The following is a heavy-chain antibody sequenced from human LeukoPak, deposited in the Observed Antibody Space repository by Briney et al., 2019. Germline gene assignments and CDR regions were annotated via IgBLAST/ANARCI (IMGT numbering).Heavy chain of an antibody. CDR2: INPSGGST. D-gene: IGHD6-13*01. CDR1: GYTFTSYY. J-gene: IGHJ4*02. CDR3: ARTGGSSWYDY. Sequence: ASVKVSCKASGYTFTSYYMHWVRQAPGQGLEWIGIINPSGGSTGYAQKFQGRVTMTRDTSTSTVYMELSSLRSEDTAVYYCARTGGSSWYDYWGQGTLVTVSS. V-gene: IGHV1-46*03.